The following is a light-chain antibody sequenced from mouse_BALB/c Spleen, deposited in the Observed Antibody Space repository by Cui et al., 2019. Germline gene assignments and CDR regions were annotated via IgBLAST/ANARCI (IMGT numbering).Light chain of an antibody. CDR2: STS. CDR1: SSVSY. CDR3: QQRSSYPPKYT. Sequence: QIVLTQSPAIMSASPGEKVTITCSASSSVSYMHWFQQKPGTSPKLWIYSTSNLASGVPARFSGSGSGTSYSLTISRMEAEDAATYYCQQRSSYPPKYTFGGGTKLEIK. V-gene: IGKV4-57*01. J-gene: IGKJ2*01.